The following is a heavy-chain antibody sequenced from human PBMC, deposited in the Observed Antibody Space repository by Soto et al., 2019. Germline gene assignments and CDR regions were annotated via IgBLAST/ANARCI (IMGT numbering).Heavy chain of an antibody. D-gene: IGHD6-6*01. J-gene: IGHJ6*02. Sequence: EVQLVQSGGGRVQPGGSLKLSCEASGFTFSVSAIHRVRLASGKGLEWVGRIRTRKNRYVTTYAASVKGRFSLSRDDSKNTAYLQMNSLKTEDTAVYYCARIEYGLHVWGQGTTVIVS. CDR2: IRTRKNRYVT. CDR1: GFTFSVSA. V-gene: IGHV3-73*02. CDR3: ARIEYGLHV.